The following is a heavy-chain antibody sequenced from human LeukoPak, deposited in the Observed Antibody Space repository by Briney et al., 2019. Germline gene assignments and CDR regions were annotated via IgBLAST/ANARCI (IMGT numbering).Heavy chain of an antibody. CDR2: ISSNGGST. Sequence: GGSLRLSCAASGFTFSSYAMHWVRQAPGKGLEYVSAISSNGGSTYYADSVKGRFTISRDNSKNTLYLQMSSLRAEDTAVYYCVKDGSRSGSYSGILDYWGQGTLVTVSS. V-gene: IGHV3-64D*06. D-gene: IGHD1-26*01. CDR1: GFTFSSYA. J-gene: IGHJ4*02. CDR3: VKDGSRSGSYSGILDY.